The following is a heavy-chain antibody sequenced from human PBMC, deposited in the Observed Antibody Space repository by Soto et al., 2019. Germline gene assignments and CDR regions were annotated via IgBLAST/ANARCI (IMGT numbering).Heavy chain of an antibody. D-gene: IGHD2-2*01. V-gene: IGHV1-18*04. CDR1: GYTFTSYG. CDR2: ISAYNGNT. J-gene: IGHJ6*02. Sequence: ASVKVSCKASGYTFTSYGISWLRQSPGQGLEWMGWISAYNGNTNYAQKLQGRVTMTTDTSTSTAYMELRSLRSDDTAVYYCARSRAITSVCMDVWGQGTTVTVSS. CDR3: ARSRAITSVCMDV.